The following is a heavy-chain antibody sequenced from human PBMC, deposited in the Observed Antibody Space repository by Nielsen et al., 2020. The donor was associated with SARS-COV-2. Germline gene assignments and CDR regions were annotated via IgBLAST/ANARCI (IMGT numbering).Heavy chain of an antibody. Sequence: SETLSLTCTVSGGSISSSSYYWGWIRQPPGKGLEWIGSAFYSGTTYCNPSLKSRVTISVDTSKNQFSLRLNSVTAADTAVYFCASIYCGGDCYSAKFDHWGQGTLVTVSS. CDR1: GGSISSSSYY. J-gene: IGHJ4*02. V-gene: IGHV4-39*01. CDR3: ASIYCGGDCYSAKFDH. CDR2: AFYSGTT. D-gene: IGHD2-21*02.